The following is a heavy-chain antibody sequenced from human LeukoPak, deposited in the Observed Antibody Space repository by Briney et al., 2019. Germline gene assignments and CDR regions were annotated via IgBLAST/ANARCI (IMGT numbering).Heavy chain of an antibody. J-gene: IGHJ2*01. D-gene: IGHD1-26*01. CDR3: ARAVGAVYWNFDP. CDR2: LSHGGST. CDR1: GVSVGSNNYY. Sequence: SETLSLTCAVSGVSVGSNNYYWTWIRQSPGRGLEWIGSLSHGGSTNYNPSLKSRVTISVDTSKNQLSLRLSSVTAADTARYYCARAVGAVYWNFDPWGRGTLVTVSS. V-gene: IGHV4-61*01.